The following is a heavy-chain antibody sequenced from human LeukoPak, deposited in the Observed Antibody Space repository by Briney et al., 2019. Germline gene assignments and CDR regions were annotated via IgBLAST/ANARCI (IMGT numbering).Heavy chain of an antibody. J-gene: IGHJ4*02. D-gene: IGHD3-22*01. Sequence: GGSLRLSCAASGFTFSTYWLHWVRQGSGKGLVWVSRINTDGSDIRYAESVKGRFTISRDNSKNTLYLEMNNMRPEDTAVYYCARDGDSSGYGRYKYYFDYWGQGALVTVSS. V-gene: IGHV3-74*01. CDR2: INTDGSDI. CDR3: ARDGDSSGYGRYKYYFDY. CDR1: GFTFSTYW.